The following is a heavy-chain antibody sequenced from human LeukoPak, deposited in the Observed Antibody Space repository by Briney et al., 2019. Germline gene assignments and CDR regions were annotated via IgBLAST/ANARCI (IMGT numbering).Heavy chain of an antibody. D-gene: IGHD2-21*02. CDR2: IYYSGST. V-gene: IGHV4-59*01. CDR1: GGSISSYY. CDR3: ARALTPCSGDCYSGYYFDY. J-gene: IGHJ4*02. Sequence: SETLSLTCTVSGGSISSYYWSWIRQPPGKGLEWIGYIYYSGSTNYNPSLKSRVTISVDTSKNQFSLKLSSVTAADTAVYYCARALTPCSGDCYSGYYFDYWGQGTLVTVSS.